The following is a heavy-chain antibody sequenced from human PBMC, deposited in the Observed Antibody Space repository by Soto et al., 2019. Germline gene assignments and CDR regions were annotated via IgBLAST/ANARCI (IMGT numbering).Heavy chain of an antibody. Sequence: EVQLLESGGGLVQPGGSLRLSCAASGFTFSSYAMSWVRQAPGKGLEWVSAISGSGCSTYYADSVKGRFTISRDKSKNTLYLQMHSLRAEDTAVYYGAKDRGDEVGIAVAGSFDYWGQGTLVTVSS. J-gene: IGHJ4*02. CDR1: GFTFSSYA. CDR2: ISGSGCST. V-gene: IGHV3-23*01. D-gene: IGHD6-19*01. CDR3: AKDRGDEVGIAVAGSFDY.